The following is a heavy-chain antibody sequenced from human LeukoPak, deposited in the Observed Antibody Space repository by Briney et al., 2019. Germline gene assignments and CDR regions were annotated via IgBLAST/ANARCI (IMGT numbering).Heavy chain of an antibody. CDR3: ARAGRFGVFLDYYGMDV. D-gene: IGHD3-10*01. CDR2: IKQDGSEK. CDR1: GFTYSSYW. Sequence: GGSLRLSCAASGFTYSSYWMSWVRQAPGKGLEWVANIKQDGSEKYYVDSVKGRFTISRDNAKNSLYLQMNSLRAEDTAVYYCARAGRFGVFLDYYGMDVWGKGTTVTVSS. J-gene: IGHJ6*04. V-gene: IGHV3-7*03.